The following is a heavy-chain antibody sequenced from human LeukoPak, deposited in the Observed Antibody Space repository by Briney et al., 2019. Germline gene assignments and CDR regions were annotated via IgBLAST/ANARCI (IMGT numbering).Heavy chain of an antibody. Sequence: GGSLRLSCAASGFSFSDFYMTWIRQAPGKGLEWVSYITSSNTSTPLYYADSVKGRFTISRDNAKNSLYLQMNSLRAEDTAVYYCAREIVVGETGSYFDYWGQGILVTVSS. CDR2: ITSSNTSTPL. D-gene: IGHD3-22*01. CDR1: GFSFSDFY. J-gene: IGHJ4*02. V-gene: IGHV3-11*01. CDR3: AREIVVGETGSYFDY.